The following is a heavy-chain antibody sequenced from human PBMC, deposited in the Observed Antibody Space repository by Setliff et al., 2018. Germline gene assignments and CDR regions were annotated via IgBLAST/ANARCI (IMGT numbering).Heavy chain of an antibody. J-gene: IGHJ4*02. CDR3: ARAKDGYDFDYFDY. CDR2: IHHTGTT. CDR1: DGSIRSGDY. V-gene: IGHV4-31*03. D-gene: IGHD5-12*01. Sequence: PSETLSLTCSVSDGSIRSGDYWGWIRQHPGKGLEWIGYIHHTGTTFYNPSLRSRVTISVDMSKNQFSLKLTSLTAADTAVYYCARAKDGYDFDYFDYWGQGTPVTVSS.